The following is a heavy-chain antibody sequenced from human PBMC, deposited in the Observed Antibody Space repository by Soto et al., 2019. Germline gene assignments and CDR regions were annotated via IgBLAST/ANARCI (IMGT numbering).Heavy chain of an antibody. CDR2: IKNDGTST. CDR3: AQLGLMTFSHKHYFNH. Sequence: PGGSLSLSCVASGFNFDNYGMSWVRQAPGEGLEWVSAIKNDGTSTYYAASVEDRFTISRDNSKNTLYLQLNSLRAEDTAVYYCAQLGLMTFSHKHYFNHWGRGTLVTVSS. CDR1: GFNFDNYG. V-gene: IGHV3-23*01. J-gene: IGHJ4*02. D-gene: IGHD3-16*01.